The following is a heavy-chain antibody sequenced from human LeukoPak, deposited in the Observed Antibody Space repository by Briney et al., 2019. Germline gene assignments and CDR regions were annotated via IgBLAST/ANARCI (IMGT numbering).Heavy chain of an antibody. J-gene: IGHJ4*02. Sequence: SETLSLTCAVYGGSFSGYYWSWIRQPPGKGLEWIGEINHSGSTNYNPSLKSRVTISADTSKNQFSLKLSSVTAADTAVYYCARQSIAAASGYWGQGTLVTVSS. D-gene: IGHD6-13*01. CDR1: GGSFSGYY. CDR3: ARQSIAAASGY. CDR2: INHSGST. V-gene: IGHV4-34*01.